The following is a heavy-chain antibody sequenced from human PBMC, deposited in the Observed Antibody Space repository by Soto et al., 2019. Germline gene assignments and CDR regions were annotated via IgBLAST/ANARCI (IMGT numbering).Heavy chain of an antibody. J-gene: IGHJ6*03. CDR2: ISNNGAHT. V-gene: IGHV3-64*01. D-gene: IGHD6-13*01. CDR3: ARRGYGSSCPNVYMDV. CDR1: GFTFSNYE. Sequence: EAQLVESGGGLVQPGGSLRLSCAASGFTFSNYEMHWVRQAPGKGLEYVSGISNNGAHTDYAKSVKGRFTISRDNSENTLYIQMGSLRAEDMALYYCARRGYGSSCPNVYMDVWGKGTTVTVSS.